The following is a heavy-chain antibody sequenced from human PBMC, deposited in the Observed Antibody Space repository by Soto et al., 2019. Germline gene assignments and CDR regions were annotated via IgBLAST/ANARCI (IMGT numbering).Heavy chain of an antibody. CDR2: IKQDGSEK. Sequence: EVQLVESGGGLVQPGGSLRLSCAASGFTFSRYWMSWVRQAPGKGLEWVANIKQDGSEKYYVDSVKGRFTISRDNAKNSLYLQMNSLRAEDTAVYYCARDSRTTVTTAIDYWGQGTLVTVSS. D-gene: IGHD4-4*01. CDR3: ARDSRTTVTTAIDY. V-gene: IGHV3-7*05. J-gene: IGHJ4*02. CDR1: GFTFSRYW.